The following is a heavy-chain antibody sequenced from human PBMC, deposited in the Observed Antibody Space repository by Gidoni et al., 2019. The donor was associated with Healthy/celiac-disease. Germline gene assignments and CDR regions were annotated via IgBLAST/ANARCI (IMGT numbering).Heavy chain of an antibody. D-gene: IGHD5-12*01. CDR1: GFTFSNAW. CDR2: IKSKTDGGTT. Sequence: EVQLVESGGGLVKPGGSLRLSCAASGFTFSNAWMSWVRQAPGKGLEWVGRIKSKTDGGTTDYAAPVKGRFTISRDDSKNTLYLQMNSLKTEDTAVYYCTTASQRSRRGYSGYGPGWGQGTLVTVSS. CDR3: TTASQRSRRGYSGYGPG. J-gene: IGHJ4*02. V-gene: IGHV3-15*01.